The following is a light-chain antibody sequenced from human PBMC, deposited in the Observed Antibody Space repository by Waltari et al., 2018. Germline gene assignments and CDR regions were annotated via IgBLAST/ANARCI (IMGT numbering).Light chain of an antibody. CDR1: QSVSRS. CDR3: QHYVRLPAT. J-gene: IGKJ1*01. CDR2: GAS. V-gene: IGKV3-20*01. Sequence: IVLTQSPGTLSLSPGERATLSCRASQSVSRSLAGYQQKPGQAPKLLIYGASTRATGIPDRFTGRGSGTDFSLTISSLEPEDFAIYFCQHYVRLPATFGQGTKVEIK.